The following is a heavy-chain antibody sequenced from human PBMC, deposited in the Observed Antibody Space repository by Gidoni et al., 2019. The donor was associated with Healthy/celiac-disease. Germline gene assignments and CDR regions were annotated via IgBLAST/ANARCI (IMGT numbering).Heavy chain of an antibody. V-gene: IGHV3-33*01. J-gene: IGHJ4*02. CDR2: IWYDGSNK. CDR3: ARDYYYDSSGYSGPFDY. D-gene: IGHD3-22*01. Sequence: QVQLVESGGGVVQPGRSLRLSCAASGFTFSSSGMHWVRQAPGKGLEWVAVIWYDGSNKYSADSVKCRFTISRDNSKNTLYLQMNSLRAEDTAVYYCARDYYYDSSGYSGPFDYWGQGTLVTVSS. CDR1: GFTFSSSG.